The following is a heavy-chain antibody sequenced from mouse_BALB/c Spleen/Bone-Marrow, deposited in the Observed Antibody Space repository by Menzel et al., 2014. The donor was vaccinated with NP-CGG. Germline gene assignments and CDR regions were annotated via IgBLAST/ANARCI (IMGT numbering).Heavy chain of an antibody. CDR1: GFTFTDYY. CDR3: ARDKGRVFFDY. V-gene: IGHV7-3*02. J-gene: IGHJ2*01. CDR2: IRNKANGYTT. Sequence: EVKLMESRGGLVQPGGSLRLSCATSGFTFTDYYMNWVRQPPGKALEWLGFIRNKANGYTTEYSASVKSRFTISRDNSQNILYLQMNTLRVDDSATYYCARDKGRVFFDYWGQGTTLTVSS.